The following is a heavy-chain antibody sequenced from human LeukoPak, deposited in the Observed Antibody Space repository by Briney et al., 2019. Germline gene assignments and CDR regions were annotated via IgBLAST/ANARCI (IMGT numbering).Heavy chain of an antibody. CDR2: MSRSGSYI. J-gene: IGHJ4*02. V-gene: IGHV3-21*01. CDR1: GFDITAYT. D-gene: IGHD3-22*01. CDR3: ARDPDSRGTEPPFFDH. Sequence: KPGGSLRLSCSGSGFDITAYTVTWVRQVPGKSLEWVSSMSRSGSYIHYAPSVKGRFTISRDNAKRSVYLQMKSLRADDTALYYCARDPDSRGTEPPFFDHWGRGTLVTVSS.